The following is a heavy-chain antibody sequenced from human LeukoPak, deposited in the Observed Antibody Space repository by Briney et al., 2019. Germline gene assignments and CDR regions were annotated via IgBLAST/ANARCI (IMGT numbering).Heavy chain of an antibody. J-gene: IGHJ4*02. D-gene: IGHD3-10*01. CDR2: ISYDGSTK. CDR1: GFTFRTYA. Sequence: PGRSLRLSCAASGFTFRTYAMHWVRQAPGEGLEWVAVISYDGSTKYYADSVKGRFTSSRDNSKNTLYLQMNSLRTEDTAVYYCARGFREVFEYWGQGTLVTVSS. V-gene: IGHV3-30*01. CDR3: ARGFREVFEY.